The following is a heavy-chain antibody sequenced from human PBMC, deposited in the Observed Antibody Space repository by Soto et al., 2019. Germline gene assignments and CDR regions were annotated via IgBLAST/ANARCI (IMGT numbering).Heavy chain of an antibody. V-gene: IGHV1-8*01. CDR1: GYTFTSYD. D-gene: IGHD2-2*01. CDR2: MNPNSGNT. J-gene: IGHJ6*03. CDR3: ARDGSNPRNPLLQYYVDV. Sequence: QVQLVQSGAEVKKPGASVKVSCKASGYTFTSYDINWVRQATGQGLEWMGWMNPNSGNTGYAQKFKAGVTMTRNTSVSTGCMEQSSLRSEDTAVYYCARDGSNPRNPLLQYYVDVWGKRTSVAVAS.